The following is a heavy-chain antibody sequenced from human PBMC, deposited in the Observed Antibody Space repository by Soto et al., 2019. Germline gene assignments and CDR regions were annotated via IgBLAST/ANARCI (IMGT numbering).Heavy chain of an antibody. V-gene: IGHV5-51*01. CDR2: IYPGDSDT. Sequence: GASLQISCKGSGYSFTSYWIGWVRQMPGKGLEWMGIIYPGDSDTRYSPSFQGQVTISADKSISTAYLQWSSLKASDTAMYYCARLAVAGSPYYYYGMDVWGQGTTVTVSS. CDR3: ARLAVAGSPYYYYGMDV. CDR1: GYSFTSYW. D-gene: IGHD6-19*01. J-gene: IGHJ6*02.